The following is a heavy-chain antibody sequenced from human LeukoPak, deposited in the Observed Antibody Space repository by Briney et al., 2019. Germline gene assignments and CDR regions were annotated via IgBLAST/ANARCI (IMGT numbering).Heavy chain of an antibody. D-gene: IGHD3-22*01. J-gene: IGHJ4*02. CDR3: ARERYYYDSSGYYYIDY. V-gene: IGHV1-18*01. CDR2: ISAYNGNT. Sequence: ASVKVSCKASGYTFTSYGISWVRQAPGQGLEWMGWISAYNGNTNYAQKLQGRVTMTTDTSTSTAYMELRSLRSDDTAVYYCARERYYYDSSGYYYIDYWGQGTLVTVSS. CDR1: GYTFTSYG.